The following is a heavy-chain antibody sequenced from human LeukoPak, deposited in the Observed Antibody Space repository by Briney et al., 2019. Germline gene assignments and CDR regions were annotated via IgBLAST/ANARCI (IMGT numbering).Heavy chain of an antibody. CDR2: INHEGGGI. CDR1: GFTFGESW. Sequence: GGSLRLSCAASGFTFGESWMSWVRQVPGQGLEWVAHINHEGGGIQYVDAVKGRFTISRDNVKGLVYLQMNSLRAEDTAIYHCATYINWVAGDVWGQGTTVIVSS. V-gene: IGHV3-7*01. J-gene: IGHJ6*01. D-gene: IGHD1-1*01. CDR3: ATYINWVAGDV.